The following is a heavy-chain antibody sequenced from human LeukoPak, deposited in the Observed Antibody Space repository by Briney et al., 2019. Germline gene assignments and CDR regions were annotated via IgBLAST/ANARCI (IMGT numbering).Heavy chain of an antibody. CDR3: ARDRYNYGSGRLDWFDP. CDR1: GYTLTGYY. V-gene: IGHV1-2*02. D-gene: IGHD3-10*01. J-gene: IGHJ5*02. Sequence: ASVKVSCKASGYTLTGYYMHWVRQAPGQGLEWMGWINPNSGGTNYAQKFQGRVTMTRDTSISTAYMELSRLRSDDTAVYYCARDRYNYGSGRLDWFDPWGQGTLVTVSS. CDR2: INPNSGGT.